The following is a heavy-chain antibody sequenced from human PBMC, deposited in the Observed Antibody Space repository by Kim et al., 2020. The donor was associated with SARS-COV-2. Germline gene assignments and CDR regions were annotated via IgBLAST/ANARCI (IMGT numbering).Heavy chain of an antibody. J-gene: IGHJ4*02. V-gene: IGHV3-74*01. CDR1: GFAFSSTW. D-gene: IGHD1-26*01. CDR3: ARGFSADY. CDR2: ISTDGSST. Sequence: GGSLRLSCTASGFAFSSTWMYWVRQVPGKGLVFVSRISTDGSSTSYADSVKGRFTVSRDNAKNTLYLQMNNLGAEDTAVYYCARGFSADYWGQGTLVTVSS.